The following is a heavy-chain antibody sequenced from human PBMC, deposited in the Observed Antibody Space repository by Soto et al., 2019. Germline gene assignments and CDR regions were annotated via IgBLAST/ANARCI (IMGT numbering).Heavy chain of an antibody. V-gene: IGHV3-48*03. CDR3: AGRHCSSASCYLPFDR. CDR2: ISSSGTTI. CDR1: GFTFSSYE. D-gene: IGHD2-2*01. J-gene: IGHJ5*02. Sequence: EVQLVESGGGLVQPGGSLRLSCAASGFTFSSYEMNWVRQAPGKGLEWVSCISSSGTTIYYADSVKGRFTISRDNTKNSMYLKMNSLRAEDTGVYHSAGRHCSSASCYLPFDRWGQGTLVTVS.